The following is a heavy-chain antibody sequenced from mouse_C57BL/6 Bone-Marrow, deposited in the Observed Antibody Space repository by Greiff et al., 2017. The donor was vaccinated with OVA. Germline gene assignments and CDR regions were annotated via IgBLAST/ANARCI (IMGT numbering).Heavy chain of an antibody. Sequence: VKLMESGPGLVQPSQSLSITCTVSGFSLTSYGVHWVRQSPGKGLEWLGVIWSGGSTDYNAAFISRLSISKDNSKSQVFFKMNSLQAEDTAMYYWARLPLYGSSYWYFDVWGTGTTVTVSS. CDR2: IWSGGST. CDR3: ARLPLYGSSYWYFDV. D-gene: IGHD1-1*01. J-gene: IGHJ1*03. CDR1: GFSLTSYG. V-gene: IGHV2-2*01.